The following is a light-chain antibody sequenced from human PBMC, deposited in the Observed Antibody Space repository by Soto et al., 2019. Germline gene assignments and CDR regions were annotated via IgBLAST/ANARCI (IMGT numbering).Light chain of an antibody. CDR3: SSYTSSSWV. CDR1: SSDVGGYNY. J-gene: IGLJ3*02. CDR2: DVS. V-gene: IGLV2-14*01. Sequence: QSVLTQPASVSGSPGQSITISCTGTSSDVGGYNYVSWYQQNPGKAPKLMIYDVSNRPSGVSNRFSGSKSGNTASLTISGLQAEDEADYYCSSYTSSSWVFGGGTKLTVL.